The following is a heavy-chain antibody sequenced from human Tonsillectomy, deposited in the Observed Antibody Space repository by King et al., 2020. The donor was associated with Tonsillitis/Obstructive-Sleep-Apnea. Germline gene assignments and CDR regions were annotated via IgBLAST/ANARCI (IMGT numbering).Heavy chain of an antibody. D-gene: IGHD3-3*01. Sequence: QVQLQESGPGLVKPSETLSLTCTVSGGSISSYYWSWIRQPPGKGLEWNGYICYSGSTNYNPSIKSRVTISVDTSKNQFSLKLSSVTAADTAVYYCARGITIFGVVTTYYFDYWGQGNLVTVSS. J-gene: IGHJ4*02. CDR1: GGSISSYY. V-gene: IGHV4-59*01. CDR2: ICYSGST. CDR3: ARGITIFGVVTTYYFDY.